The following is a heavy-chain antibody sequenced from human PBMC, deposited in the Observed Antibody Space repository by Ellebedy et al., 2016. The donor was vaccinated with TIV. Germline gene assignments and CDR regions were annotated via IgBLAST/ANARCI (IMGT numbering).Heavy chain of an antibody. CDR1: GYTFTSYY. V-gene: IGHV1-46*01. D-gene: IGHD4-23*01. CDR2: INPSAGYT. CDR3: ARDSDYGGVTNHWYFKL. Sequence: ASVKVSCXASGYTFTSYYMHWVRQAPGQGLEWMGIINPSAGYTNYAQKFQGRVTLTRDTSTSTVYMELSSLRSEDTAVYFCARDSDYGGVTNHWYFKLWGRGTLVTVSS. J-gene: IGHJ2*01.